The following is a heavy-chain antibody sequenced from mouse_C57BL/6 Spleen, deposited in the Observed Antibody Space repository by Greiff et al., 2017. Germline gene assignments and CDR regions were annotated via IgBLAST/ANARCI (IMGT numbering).Heavy chain of an antibody. Sequence: VKLQESDAELVKPGASVKISCKVSGYTFTDHTIHWMKQRPEQGLEWIGYIYPRDGSTKYNEKFKGKATLTADKSSSTAYRQRNSLTSEDSAVYFCASDYGSSPYYFDYWGQGTTLTVSS. V-gene: IGHV1-78*01. J-gene: IGHJ2*01. D-gene: IGHD1-1*01. CDR1: GYTFTDHT. CDR3: ASDYGSSPYYFDY. CDR2: IYPRDGST.